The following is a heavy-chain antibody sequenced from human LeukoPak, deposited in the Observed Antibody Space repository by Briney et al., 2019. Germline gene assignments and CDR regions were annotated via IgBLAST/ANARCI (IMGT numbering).Heavy chain of an antibody. V-gene: IGHV3-66*01. D-gene: IGHD1-26*01. CDR1: GFTFSSYS. Sequence: GGSLRLSCAASGFTFSSYSMNWVRQAPGKGLEWVSIIYSGGSTYYADSVKGRFTISRDNSKNTLYLQMNSLRAEDTAVYYCTRGGGGSYPRFAFDIWGQGTMVTVSS. J-gene: IGHJ3*02. CDR3: TRGGGGSYPRFAFDI. CDR2: IYSGGST.